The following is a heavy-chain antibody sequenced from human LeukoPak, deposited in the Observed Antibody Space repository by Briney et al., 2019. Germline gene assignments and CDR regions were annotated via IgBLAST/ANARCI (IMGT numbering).Heavy chain of an antibody. CDR3: ARSGAEHRYGFDP. CDR2: ISYDGSNK. V-gene: IGHV3-30*04. CDR1: GFTFSSYA. J-gene: IGHJ5*02. D-gene: IGHD1-14*01. Sequence: GGSLRLSCAASGFTFSSYAIHWVRQAPGKGLEWVAVISYDGSNKYYADSVKGRFTISRDNSKNTLYLQMNSLRAEDTAMYYCARSGAEHRYGFDPWGQGTLVTVSS.